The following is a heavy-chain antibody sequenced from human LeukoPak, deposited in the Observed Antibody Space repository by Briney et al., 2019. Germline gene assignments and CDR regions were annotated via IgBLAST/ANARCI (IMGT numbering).Heavy chain of an antibody. CDR3: VRDSSVTRMDV. V-gene: IGHV3-74*01. Sequence: QPGGSLRLSSAASGFTFSSDWMHWVRQAPGEGLVWVSRITNDASSTSYADSVKGRFTISRDNAKNTLYLEMSSLRAEDTAVYYCVRDSSVTRMDVWGKGTTVTVSS. J-gene: IGHJ6*04. CDR2: ITNDASST. D-gene: IGHD4-17*01. CDR1: GFTFSSDW.